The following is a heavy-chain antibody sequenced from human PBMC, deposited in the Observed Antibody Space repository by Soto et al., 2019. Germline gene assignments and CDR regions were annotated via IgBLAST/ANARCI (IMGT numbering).Heavy chain of an antibody. CDR3: ARGGDIVATVQGHYYYGMDV. Sequence: ASVKVSCKASGGTFSSYAISWVRQAPGQGLEWMGGIIPIFGTANYAQKFQGRVTITADESTSTAYLELSSLRSEDTAVYYCARGGDIVATVQGHYYYGMDVWGQGTTVTVCS. CDR1: GGTFSSYA. D-gene: IGHD5-12*01. CDR2: IIPIFGTA. J-gene: IGHJ6*02. V-gene: IGHV1-69*13.